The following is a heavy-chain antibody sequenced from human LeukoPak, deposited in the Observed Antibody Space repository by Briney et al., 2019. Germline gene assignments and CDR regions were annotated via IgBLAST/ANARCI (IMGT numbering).Heavy chain of an antibody. CDR3: ARHPSPQLHHFDY. V-gene: IGHV1-46*01. J-gene: IGHJ4*02. CDR1: GYTFTSYD. CDR2: INPTGDST. Sequence: ASVKVSCKASGYTFTSYDINWVRQATGQGLEWMGIINPTGDSTSYAQKFQARVTMTRDTSTNTVYMELSSLRSEDTAVYYCARHPSPQLHHFDYWGQGTLVTVSS. D-gene: IGHD2-2*01.